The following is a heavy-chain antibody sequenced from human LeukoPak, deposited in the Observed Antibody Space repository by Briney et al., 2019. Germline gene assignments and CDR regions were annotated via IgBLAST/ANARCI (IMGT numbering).Heavy chain of an antibody. Sequence: ASVKVSSKASGGTFSSYAISWVRQAPGQGLEWMGRIIPILGIANYAQKFQGRVTITADKSTSTAYMELSSLRSEDTAVYYCASIPRYSSSWYLDYWGQGTLVTVSS. CDR3: ASIPRYSSSWYLDY. CDR2: IIPILGIA. V-gene: IGHV1-69*04. D-gene: IGHD6-13*01. J-gene: IGHJ4*02. CDR1: GGTFSSYA.